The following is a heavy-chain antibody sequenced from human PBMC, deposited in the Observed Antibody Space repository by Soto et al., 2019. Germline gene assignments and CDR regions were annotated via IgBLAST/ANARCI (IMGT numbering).Heavy chain of an antibody. J-gene: IGHJ5*02. D-gene: IGHD3-9*01. CDR3: ARDLRSYDILTGYSRWFDP. CDR1: GGSISSGDYY. Sequence: SETLSLTCTVSGGSISSGDYYWSWIRQPPGKGLEWIGYIYYSGSTYYNPSLKSRVTISVDTSKNQFSLKLSSVTAADTAVHYCARDLRSYDILTGYSRWFDPWGQGTLVTVSS. V-gene: IGHV4-30-4*01. CDR2: IYYSGST.